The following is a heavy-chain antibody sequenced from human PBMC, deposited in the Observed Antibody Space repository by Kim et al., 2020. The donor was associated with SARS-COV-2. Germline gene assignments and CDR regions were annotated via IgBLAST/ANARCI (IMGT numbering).Heavy chain of an antibody. J-gene: IGHJ5*01. CDR1: GFIFGDFF. D-gene: IGHD1-20*01. V-gene: IGHV3-74*01. CDR2: ITGDGGAA. Sequence: GGSLRLSCEASGFIFGDFFMNWVRQVPGKGLMWVARITGDGGAASYAESVQGRFIISRDNTKNTLTLQMDSLTIEDTAFYYCTRGQIVYDSWGRGTLVTV. CDR3: TRGQIVYDS.